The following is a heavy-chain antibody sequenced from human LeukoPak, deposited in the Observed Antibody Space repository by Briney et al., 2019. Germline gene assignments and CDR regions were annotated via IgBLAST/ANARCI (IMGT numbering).Heavy chain of an antibody. V-gene: IGHV3-23*01. J-gene: IGHJ6*02. Sequence: GGSLRLSCAASGFTFTSYAMSWVRQPPGKGLEWVSVISGSGGSTYYADSVKGRFTISRDNSKNTLYLQMNSLRAEDTAVYYCAKEGYYGSGPYYYYYGMDVWGQGTTVTVSS. CDR3: AKEGYYGSGPYYYYYGMDV. D-gene: IGHD3-10*01. CDR2: ISGSGGST. CDR1: GFTFTSYA.